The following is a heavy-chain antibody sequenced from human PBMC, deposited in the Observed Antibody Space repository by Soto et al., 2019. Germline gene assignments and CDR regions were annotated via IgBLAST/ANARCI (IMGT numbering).Heavy chain of an antibody. D-gene: IGHD6-25*01. V-gene: IGHV3-7*01. J-gene: IGHJ5*02. Sequence: GGSLRLSCAASGFNFNDYYMTWVRQAPGKGLEWVANIKHDGSEKYYADSLKGRFTISRDNAKNSLYLQMNSLTVEDTALYYCARDIGPRRGYTANDPCGQGILVTVSS. CDR3: ARDIGPRRGYTANDP. CDR1: GFNFNDYY. CDR2: IKHDGSEK.